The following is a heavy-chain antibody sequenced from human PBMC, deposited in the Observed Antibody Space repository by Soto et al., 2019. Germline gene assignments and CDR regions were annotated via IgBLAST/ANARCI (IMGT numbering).Heavy chain of an antibody. Sequence: LQEPGPGLVKLAETLSLTCSVSGRSITSYYWSWVRHPPGKGLVWIGYIYDNGITRQNPSLTSRVPMSSDTSQHQFSQKRTSVTGADTAVYYCARNYDSNGYANEFDSWGQRILVAVTS. CDR2: IYDNGIT. D-gene: IGHD3-22*01. V-gene: IGHV4-59*12. CDR3: ARNYDSNGYANEFDS. J-gene: IGHJ4*02. CDR1: GRSITSYY.